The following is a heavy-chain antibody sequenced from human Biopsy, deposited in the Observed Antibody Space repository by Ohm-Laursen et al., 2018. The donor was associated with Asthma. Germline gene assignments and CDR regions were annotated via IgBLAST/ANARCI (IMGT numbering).Heavy chain of an antibody. CDR2: ISYDGSSI. CDR1: RFTYE. D-gene: IGHD6-19*01. Sequence: SLRLSCAASRFTYEMHWVRQAPGKGLEWVAVISYDGSSIYYADSVKGRFTISRDNFKNTLSLQMNSLTAEDTAVYYRAREGVAGTHIEDWGQGTLVTVSS. V-gene: IGHV3-30-3*01. CDR3: AREGVAGTHIED. J-gene: IGHJ4*02.